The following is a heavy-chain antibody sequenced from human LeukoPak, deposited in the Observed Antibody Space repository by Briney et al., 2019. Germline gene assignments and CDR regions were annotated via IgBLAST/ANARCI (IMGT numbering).Heavy chain of an antibody. D-gene: IGHD5-18*01. Sequence: PGGSLRLSCAASGFTFSSYWMHWVRQAPGKGLGWVSRINSDGSSTSYADSVKGRFTISRDNAKDTLYLQMNTLTAEDTAVYYCARVRGYYSAYYFDYWGQGTLVTVSS. J-gene: IGHJ4*02. CDR3: ARVRGYYSAYYFDY. V-gene: IGHV3-74*01. CDR2: INSDGSST. CDR1: GFTFSSYW.